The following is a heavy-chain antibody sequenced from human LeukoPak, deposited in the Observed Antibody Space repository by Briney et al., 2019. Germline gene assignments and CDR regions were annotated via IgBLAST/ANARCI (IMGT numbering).Heavy chain of an antibody. J-gene: IGHJ4*02. CDR3: AGKGSLFDY. V-gene: IGHV3-23*01. CDR2: ISGSGGST. CDR1: GFTFSTYG. Sequence: GGSLRLSCVASGFTFSTYGMSWVRQAPGKGLEWVSAISGSGGSTYYADSVKGRFTISRDNSKNTLYLQMNSLRAEDTAVYYCAGKGSLFDYWGQGTLVTVSS.